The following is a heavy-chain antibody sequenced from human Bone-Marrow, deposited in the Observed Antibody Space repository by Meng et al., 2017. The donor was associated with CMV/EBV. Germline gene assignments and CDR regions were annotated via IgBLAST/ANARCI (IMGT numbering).Heavy chain of an antibody. Sequence: ASVKVSCKVSGYTLTELSMHWVRQAPGKGLEWMGGFDPEDGETIYAQKFQGRVTMTEDTSTDTAYMELSSLRSDDTAVYYCARVVEFSLSWFGEDLSFDYWGQGTLVTVSS. J-gene: IGHJ4*02. CDR2: FDPEDGET. CDR1: GYTLTELS. CDR3: ARVVEFSLSWFGEDLSFDY. D-gene: IGHD3-10*01. V-gene: IGHV1-24*01.